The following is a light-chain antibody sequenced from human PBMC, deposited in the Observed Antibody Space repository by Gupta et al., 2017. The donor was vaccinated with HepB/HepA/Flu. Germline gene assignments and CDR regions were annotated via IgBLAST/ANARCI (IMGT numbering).Light chain of an antibody. CDR2: DVS. J-gene: IGKJ4*01. CDR3: QQRSIWPRTT. Sequence: EFVLPQSPATLSSSPGERASLSCRASQSVSSYLAWYQQNPGQAPRLLIYDVSNRATGIPARVSGSGSGTDFTLTISSLVPEDFAVYYCQQRSIWPRTTFGGGTKVEIK. CDR1: QSVSSY. V-gene: IGKV3-11*01.